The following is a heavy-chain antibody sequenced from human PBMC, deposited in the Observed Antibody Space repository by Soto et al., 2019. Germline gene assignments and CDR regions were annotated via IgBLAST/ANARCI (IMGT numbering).Heavy chain of an antibody. V-gene: IGHV3-30*18. CDR3: AKGRFDVVTISPFDH. CDR1: GFTFSSFG. Sequence: PGWSPRLSCAASGFTFSSFGMHLVRQAPGKGLEWVAVISYDGTEEKYADSVKGRATVSRDNSKNTVYLQMNRLRGDDSAIYYCAKGRFDVVTISPFDHWGQGTLVPVSS. CDR2: ISYDGTEE. D-gene: IGHD3-3*02. J-gene: IGHJ4*01.